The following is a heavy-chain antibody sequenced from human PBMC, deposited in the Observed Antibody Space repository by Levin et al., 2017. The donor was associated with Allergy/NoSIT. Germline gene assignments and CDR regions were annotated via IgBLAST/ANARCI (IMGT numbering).Heavy chain of an antibody. J-gene: IGHJ2*01. Sequence: SQTLSLPCTVSGGSISSSSYYWGWIRQPPGKGLEWIGSIYYSGSTYYNPSLKSRVTISVDTSKNQFSLKLSSVTAADTAVYYCASIVATSYYWYFDLWGRGTLVTVSS. V-gene: IGHV4-39*01. CDR2: IYYSGST. CDR1: GGSISSSSYY. D-gene: IGHD5-12*01. CDR3: ASIVATSYYWYFDL.